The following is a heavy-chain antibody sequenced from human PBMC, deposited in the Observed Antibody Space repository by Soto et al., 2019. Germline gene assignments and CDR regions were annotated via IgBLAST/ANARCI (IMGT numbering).Heavy chain of an antibody. V-gene: IGHV3-23*01. J-gene: IGHJ4*02. CDR1: GFTFSSYA. Sequence: GGSLRLSCAASGFTFSSYAMSWVRQAPGKGLEWVSAISGSGGSTYYADSVKGRFTISRDNSKNTLCPQMNSLRAEDTAVYYCAKDEKGSSAPWDYWGQGTLVTVSS. CDR2: ISGSGGST. CDR3: AKDEKGSSAPWDY. D-gene: IGHD6-6*01.